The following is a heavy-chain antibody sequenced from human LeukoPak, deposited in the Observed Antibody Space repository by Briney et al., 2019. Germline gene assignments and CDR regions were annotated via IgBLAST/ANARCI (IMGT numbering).Heavy chain of an antibody. Sequence: SETLSLTCAVYGGSFSGYYWSWIRQPPGKGLEWIGEINHSGSTNYNPSLKSRVTISVDTSKNQFSLKLSSVTAADTAVYYCARNRGAGTTGVWFDPWGQGTLVTVSS. CDR2: INHSGST. CDR3: ARNRGAGTTGVWFDP. CDR1: GGSFSGYY. D-gene: IGHD1-1*01. V-gene: IGHV4-34*01. J-gene: IGHJ5*02.